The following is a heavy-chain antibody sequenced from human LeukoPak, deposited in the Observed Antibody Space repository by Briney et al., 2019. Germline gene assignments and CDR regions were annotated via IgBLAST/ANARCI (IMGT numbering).Heavy chain of an antibody. D-gene: IGHD2-15*01. V-gene: IGHV1-69*06. Sequence: SVKVSCKASGGTFSSYAISWVRQAPGQGLEWMGGIIPMFGTANYAQKFQGRVTITADKSTSTAYMELSSLRSEDTAVYYCARGGPYCSGGSCYAYMDVWGKGTTVTVSS. CDR3: ARGGPYCSGGSCYAYMDV. CDR2: IIPMFGTA. J-gene: IGHJ6*03. CDR1: GGTFSSYA.